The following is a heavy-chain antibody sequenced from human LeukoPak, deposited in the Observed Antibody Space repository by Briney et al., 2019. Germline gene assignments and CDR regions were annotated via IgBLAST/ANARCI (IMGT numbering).Heavy chain of an antibody. Sequence: SVKVSCKASGGTFSSYAISWVRHAPGQGLEWMGRIIPILGIANYAQKFQGRVTITADKSTSTAYMELSSLRSEDTAVYYCAYCSGGSCPPYCYGMDVWGQGPTVTVSS. V-gene: IGHV1-69*04. D-gene: IGHD2-15*01. J-gene: IGHJ6*02. CDR3: AYCSGGSCPPYCYGMDV. CDR1: GGTFSSYA. CDR2: IIPILGIA.